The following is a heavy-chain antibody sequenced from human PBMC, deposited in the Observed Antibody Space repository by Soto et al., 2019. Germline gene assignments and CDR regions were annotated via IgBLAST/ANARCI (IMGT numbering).Heavy chain of an antibody. Sequence: RSLTCTVSGGSISSYYCSSIGQPPFDGLEWIGYIYYSGSTNYNPSLKRRFTISVDTSKNQFCLKLSSVTAADTAVYYCARDLRYYDFWSGYYRNYYGMDVWGQGTTVTVSS. V-gene: IGHV4-59*01. J-gene: IGHJ6*02. D-gene: IGHD3-3*01. CDR2: IYYSGST. CDR3: ARDLRYYDFWSGYYRNYYGMDV. CDR1: GGSISSYY.